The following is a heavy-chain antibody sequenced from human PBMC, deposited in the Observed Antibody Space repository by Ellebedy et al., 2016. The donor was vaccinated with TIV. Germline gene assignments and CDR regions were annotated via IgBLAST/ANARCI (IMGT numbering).Heavy chain of an antibody. Sequence: AASVKVSCKASGYSFSRYDINWVRQATGQGLEWMGWMNPNSGNTGYAQKFQGRVTMTRNNSISTVYMELSRLRSEDTAVFYCARYPTPTIAAAGPEGNTPTPYGMDVWGQGTTVTVSS. CDR2: MNPNSGNT. CDR1: GYSFSRYD. V-gene: IGHV1-8*01. J-gene: IGHJ6*02. CDR3: ARYPTPTIAAAGPEGNTPTPYGMDV. D-gene: IGHD6-13*01.